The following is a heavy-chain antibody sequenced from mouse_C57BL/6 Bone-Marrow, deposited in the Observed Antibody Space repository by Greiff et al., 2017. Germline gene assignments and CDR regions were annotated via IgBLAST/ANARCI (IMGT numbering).Heavy chain of an antibody. Sequence: EVKLMESEGGLVQPGSSMKLSCTASGFTFSDYYMAWVRQVPEKGLEWVANITYDGSSTYYLDSLKSRFIISRDTAKNILYLQMSSLKSEDTATYYCARDWVYAMDYWGQGTSVTVSS. CDR2: ITYDGSST. CDR1: GFTFSDYY. CDR3: ARDWVYAMDY. V-gene: IGHV5-16*01. J-gene: IGHJ4*01. D-gene: IGHD4-1*01.